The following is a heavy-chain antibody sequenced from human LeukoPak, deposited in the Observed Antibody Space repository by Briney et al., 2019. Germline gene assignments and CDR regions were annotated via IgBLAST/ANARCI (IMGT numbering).Heavy chain of an antibody. V-gene: IGHV4-59*01. CDR1: GGSISSYY. D-gene: IGHD5-12*01. CDR2: IYYSGST. Sequence: SETLSLTCTVSGGSISSYYWSWIRQPPGKGLEWIGYIYYSGSTNYNPSLKSRVTISVDTSKNQFSLKLSSVTAADTAVCYCARATLKAGNDAFDIWGQGTMVTVSS. J-gene: IGHJ3*02. CDR3: ARATLKAGNDAFDI.